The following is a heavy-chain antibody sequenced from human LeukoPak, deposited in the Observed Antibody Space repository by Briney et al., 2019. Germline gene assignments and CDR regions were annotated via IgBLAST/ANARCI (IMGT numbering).Heavy chain of an antibody. Sequence: SSETLSLTCTVSGGSISSSRYYWGWIRQPPGKGLEWIGSIYYSGSTYYNPSLKSRVTISVDTSKNQFSLKLSSVTAADTAVYYCARGRRSYGGFDYWGQGTLVTVSS. CDR2: IYYSGST. CDR1: GGSISSSRYY. J-gene: IGHJ4*02. CDR3: ARGRRSYGGFDY. D-gene: IGHD1-26*01. V-gene: IGHV4-39*07.